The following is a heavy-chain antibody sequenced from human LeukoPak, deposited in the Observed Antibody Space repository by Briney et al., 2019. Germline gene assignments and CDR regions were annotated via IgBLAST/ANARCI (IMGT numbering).Heavy chain of an antibody. CDR1: GGSISSGGYY. J-gene: IGHJ6*02. D-gene: IGHD2-2*01. Sequence: PSETLFLTCTVSGGSISSGGYYWSWIRQPPGKGLEWIGYIYYSGSTNYNPSLKSRVTISVDTSKNQFSLKLSSVTAADTAVYYCARYSVAYCSSTSCYSDYYYYYGMDVWGQGTTVTVSS. V-gene: IGHV4-61*08. CDR2: IYYSGST. CDR3: ARYSVAYCSSTSCYSDYYYYYGMDV.